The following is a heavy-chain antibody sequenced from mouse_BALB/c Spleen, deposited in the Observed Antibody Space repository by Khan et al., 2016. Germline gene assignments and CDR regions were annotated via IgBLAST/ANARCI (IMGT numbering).Heavy chain of an antibody. V-gene: IGHV5-17*02. CDR1: GFTFSNFG. CDR2: ISSGSSTI. CDR3: GRGDF. J-gene: IGHJ2*01. Sequence: VQLQESGGGLVQPGGSRKLSCAASGFTFSNFGMHWVRQAPEKGLEWVAFISSGSSTIYYADTVKGRFTVSRDNPKNTLFLQMTSLGSEDTAMYYCGRGDFWGQGTTLPVSS.